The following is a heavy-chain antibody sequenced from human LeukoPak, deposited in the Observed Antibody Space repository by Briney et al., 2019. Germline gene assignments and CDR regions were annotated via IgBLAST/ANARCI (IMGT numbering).Heavy chain of an antibody. D-gene: IGHD3-22*01. CDR1: GFTFSSYG. CDR2: ISYDGSNK. Sequence: QPGGTLRLSCAASGFTFSSYGMHWVRQAPGKGLEWVAVISYDGSNKYYADSVKGRFTISRDNSKNTLYLQMNSLRAEDTAVYYCAKGGWLLPHYFDYWGQGTLVTVSS. J-gene: IGHJ4*02. CDR3: AKGGWLLPHYFDY. V-gene: IGHV3-30*18.